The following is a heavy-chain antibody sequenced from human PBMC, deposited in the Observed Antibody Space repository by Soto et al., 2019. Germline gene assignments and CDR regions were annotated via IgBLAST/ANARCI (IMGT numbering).Heavy chain of an antibody. CDR1: GFPFSSFS. Sequence: QLVESGGGLVKPGGCLRLSCVASGFPFSSFSLNWIRQAPGKGLGWVSSIGRVSTYIYYADSVRGRFTVSRDNAKDSVYVQMNGLTAEDSGIYYWARVTAGSGSYQIDLWGQGTLVTVSS. J-gene: IGHJ4*02. D-gene: IGHD3-10*01. CDR2: IGRVSTYI. V-gene: IGHV3-21*02. CDR3: ARVTAGSGSYQIDL.